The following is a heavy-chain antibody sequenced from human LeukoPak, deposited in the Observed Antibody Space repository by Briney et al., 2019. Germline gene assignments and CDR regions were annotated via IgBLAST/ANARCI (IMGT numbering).Heavy chain of an antibody. CDR3: ATSYGSGNS. J-gene: IGHJ4*02. V-gene: IGHV3-30-3*01. D-gene: IGHD3-10*01. Sequence: GGSLRLSCAASGFTFSDYYMSWIRQAPGKGLEWVAVISYDGSNKYYADSVKGRFTISRDNSKNTLYLQMNSLRAEDTAVYYCATSYGSGNSWGQGTLVTVSS. CDR2: ISYDGSNK. CDR1: GFTFSDYY.